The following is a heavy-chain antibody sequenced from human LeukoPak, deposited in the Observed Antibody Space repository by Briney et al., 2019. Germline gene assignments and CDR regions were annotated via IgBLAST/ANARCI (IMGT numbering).Heavy chain of an antibody. CDR1: GFTINDFV. CDR3: AKSGLGGHGIFTGRGSPYYYYYRDV. CDR2: INSGGGTT. D-gene: IGHD5-12*01. Sequence: GGSLRLSCTASGFTINDFVMQWVRQVPGKSLEWVALINSGGGTTDYASSVEVRFTISRDNTQNSLFLEMNNLGTEDTALYYCAKSGLGGHGIFTGRGSPYYYYYRDVWGKGTTFIVS. V-gene: IGHV3-43*01. J-gene: IGHJ6*03.